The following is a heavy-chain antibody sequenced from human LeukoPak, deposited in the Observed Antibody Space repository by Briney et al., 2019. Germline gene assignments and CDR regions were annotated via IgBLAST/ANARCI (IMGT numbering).Heavy chain of an antibody. J-gene: IGHJ4*02. CDR2: INPSGGST. CDR3: ARTPPDCGGDCYIFDY. D-gene: IGHD2-21*02. CDR1: GYTFTSHG. Sequence: GASVKVSCKASGYTFTSHGISWVRQAPGQGLEWMGIINPSGGSTSYAQKFQGRVTMTRDTSTSTVYMELSSLRSEDTAVYYCARTPPDCGGDCYIFDYWGQGTLVTVSS. V-gene: IGHV1-46*01.